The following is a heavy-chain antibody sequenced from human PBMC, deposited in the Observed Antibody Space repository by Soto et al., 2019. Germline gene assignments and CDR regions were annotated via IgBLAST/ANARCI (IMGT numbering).Heavy chain of an antibody. J-gene: IGHJ6*02. Sequence: GASVKVSCKASGYTFTSYDINWVRQATGQGLEWMGWVNPNSGNTGYAQKFQGRVTMTRNTSISTAYMELSSLRSEDTAVYYCASGHQGNIAARPGAWGDYYYYGMDVWGQGTTVTVSS. D-gene: IGHD6-6*01. CDR3: ASGHQGNIAARPGAWGDYYYYGMDV. CDR1: GYTFTSYD. CDR2: VNPNSGNT. V-gene: IGHV1-8*01.